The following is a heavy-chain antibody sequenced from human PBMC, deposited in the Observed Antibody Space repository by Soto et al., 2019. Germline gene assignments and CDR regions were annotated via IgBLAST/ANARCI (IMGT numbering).Heavy chain of an antibody. CDR1: GFTFSSYS. CDR2: ISSSSTAI. V-gene: IGHV3-48*02. D-gene: IGHD3-9*01. J-gene: IGHJ2*01. CDR3: ARDPQTYDFLTGYYPWYFDL. Sequence: EVQLVESGGGLVQPGGSLRLSCVGSGFTFSSYSMNWVRQAPGKGLEWVSYISSSSTAIYYADSVKGRFTISRDNAEDSRYLQMNSLGDEDAAVYYCARDPQTYDFLTGYYPWYFDLWGRGTLVTVSS.